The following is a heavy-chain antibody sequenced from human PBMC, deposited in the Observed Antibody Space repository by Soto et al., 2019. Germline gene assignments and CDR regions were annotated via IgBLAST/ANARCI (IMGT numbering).Heavy chain of an antibody. CDR2: IWYDGSNK. D-gene: IGHD6-19*01. V-gene: IGHV3-33*01. J-gene: IGHJ4*02. CDR1: GFTFSSYG. Sequence: QVQLVESGGGVVQPGRSLRLSCAASGFTFSSYGMHWVRQAPGKGLEWVAVIWYDGSNKYYADSVKGRFTISRDNSKNTLYLQMNSLRAEDTAVYSCARSLIAVAGTSYWGQGTLVTVSS. CDR3: ARSLIAVAGTSY.